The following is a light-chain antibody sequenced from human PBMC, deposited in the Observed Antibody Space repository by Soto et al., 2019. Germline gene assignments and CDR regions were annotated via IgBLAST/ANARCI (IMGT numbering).Light chain of an antibody. V-gene: IGKV1-8*01. CDR1: QGISSY. CDR2: AAS. CDR3: HHYYSYPLT. J-gene: IGKJ3*01. Sequence: AIRMTQSPSSLSASTGDRVAITCRASQGISSYLAWYQQKPGKASKLLIYAASTLQSGVPSRFSGSGSGTDFTLTIGCLQSEDFATYYCHHYYSYPLTFGPVTKVDI.